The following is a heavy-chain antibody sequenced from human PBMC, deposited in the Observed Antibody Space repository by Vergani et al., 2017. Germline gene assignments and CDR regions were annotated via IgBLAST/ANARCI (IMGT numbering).Heavy chain of an antibody. CDR2: ISGSGGNT. J-gene: IGHJ6*03. CDR3: ARSGYCAHGVCYMTYYYYMDV. V-gene: IGHV3-23*01. CDR1: GFTFSSYA. D-gene: IGHD2-8*01. Sequence: EVQLLESGGNLIQPGGSLRLSCGASGFTFSSYAMTWVRLAPGKGLQWVSAISGSGGNTFYTDSVKGRFTISRDNSKDTLYLQMNNLRAADTAVYYCARSGYCAHGVCYMTYYYYMDVWGKGTAVTVSS.